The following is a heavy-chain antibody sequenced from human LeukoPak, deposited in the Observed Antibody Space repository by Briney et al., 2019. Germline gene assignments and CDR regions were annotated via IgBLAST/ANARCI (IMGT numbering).Heavy chain of an antibody. Sequence: PGTSLRLSCAASGFTFTSYGMHWVRQAPGKGLEWVALITYDGYYKYYSDSVKGRFTISSDTSKNTLCLQMNSLRAEDTAVYYCARDLSPVVRASPMGYWGQGTLVTVSS. CDR2: ITYDGYYK. CDR3: ARDLSPVVRASPMGY. J-gene: IGHJ4*02. V-gene: IGHV3-30*03. CDR1: GFTFTSYG. D-gene: IGHD3-10*01.